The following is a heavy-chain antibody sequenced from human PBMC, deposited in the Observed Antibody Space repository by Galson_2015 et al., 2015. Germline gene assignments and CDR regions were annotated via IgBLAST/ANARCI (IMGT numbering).Heavy chain of an antibody. D-gene: IGHD4-17*01. V-gene: IGHV3-23*01. CDR2: IGSSGAYT. J-gene: IGHJ3*01. CDR3: ARDPNGDYIGAFDF. CDR1: GFSFSNYA. Sequence: SLRLSCAASGFSFSNYALTWVRQAPGKGLEWISSIGSSGAYTLYADSVKGRFTISRDNPKSTLFLQMNSLRAEDTALYYCARDPNGDYIGAFDFWGQGTMVTVSS.